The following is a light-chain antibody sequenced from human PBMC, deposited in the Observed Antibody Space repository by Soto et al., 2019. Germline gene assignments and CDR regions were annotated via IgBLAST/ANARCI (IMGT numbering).Light chain of an antibody. J-gene: IGKJ1*01. V-gene: IGKV1-5*03. CDR1: QTISSW. CDR3: QHYKSYSEA. Sequence: IQMTQSPSTLSGSVGDRVTITCRASQTISSWLAWYQQKPGKAPKLRIYKASTLKSGVPSRFSGSGSGTEFTLTISSLQPDDFATYYCQHYKSYSEAFGQGTKVDIK. CDR2: KAS.